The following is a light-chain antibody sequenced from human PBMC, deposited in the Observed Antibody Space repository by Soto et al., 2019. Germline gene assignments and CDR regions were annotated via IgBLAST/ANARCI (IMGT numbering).Light chain of an antibody. Sequence: DIQLAQSPSSVSASVGDRVTITCRASQGIGSWLAWYQQKPGKAPKLLIYAASTLQSGVPSRFSGSGSGTDFTLPISSLQQEDFASYHCQQANSFPPTFGGGTKVEIQ. J-gene: IGKJ4*01. CDR2: AAS. CDR3: QQANSFPPT. CDR1: QGIGSW. V-gene: IGKV1D-12*01.